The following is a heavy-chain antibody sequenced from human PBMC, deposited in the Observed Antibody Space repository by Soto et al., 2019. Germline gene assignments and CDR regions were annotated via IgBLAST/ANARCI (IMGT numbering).Heavy chain of an antibody. CDR2: ISGSGSRT. CDR1: GFTFSDYY. Sequence: GGSLRLSCAASGFTFSDYYMSWIRQAPGKGLEWVSGISGSGSRTYYADSVKGRFTISRDNSKNTLYLQMNSLRAEDTAVYYCAKNGNIVVVPAAPDDWGQGTLVT. D-gene: IGHD2-2*01. J-gene: IGHJ4*02. V-gene: IGHV3-23*01. CDR3: AKNGNIVVVPAAPDD.